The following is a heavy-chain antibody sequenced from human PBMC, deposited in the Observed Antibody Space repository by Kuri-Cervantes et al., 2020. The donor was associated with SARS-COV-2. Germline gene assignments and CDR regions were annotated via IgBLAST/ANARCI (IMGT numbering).Heavy chain of an antibody. Sequence: GESLKISCEVSGFLFSDSAIHWVQQAPGKGLEWVGFIRRKAYGGTIEYAASVKGRFTISRDDSQSIAYLEMNSLRTEDTAVYYCTRHDFLFDYYFDYWGQGTLVTVSS. CDR2: IRRKAYGGTI. V-gene: IGHV3-49*04. CDR1: GFLFSDSA. J-gene: IGHJ4*01. D-gene: IGHD3-3*01. CDR3: TRHDFLFDYYFDY.